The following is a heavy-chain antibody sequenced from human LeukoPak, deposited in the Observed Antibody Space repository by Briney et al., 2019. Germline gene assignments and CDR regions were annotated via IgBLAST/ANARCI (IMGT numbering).Heavy chain of an antibody. Sequence: GGSLRLSCAASGFTFSSYSMNWVRQAPGKGLEWVSYISSSNSSIYYADSVKGRFTISRDSAKNSLYLQMNSLRADDTAVYYCARDRPAGYQLPEVFDYWGQGTLVTVSS. CDR3: ARDRPAGYQLPEVFDY. D-gene: IGHD2-2*01. V-gene: IGHV3-48*04. J-gene: IGHJ4*02. CDR1: GFTFSSYS. CDR2: ISSSNSSI.